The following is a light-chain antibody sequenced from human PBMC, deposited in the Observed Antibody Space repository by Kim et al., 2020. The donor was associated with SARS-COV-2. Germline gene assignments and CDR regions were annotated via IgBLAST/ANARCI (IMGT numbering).Light chain of an antibody. CDR2: NNS. CDR1: SSNISNYG. CDR3: AAWDDSLTGL. V-gene: IGLV1-44*01. J-gene: IGLJ2*01. Sequence: PGQRVIISSSGSSSNISNYGVSWYQQLPGAAPKLLIYNNSQRPSGVPDRFSGSKSGTSASLAISGLQSEDEADYYCAAWDDSLTGLFGGGTQLTVL.